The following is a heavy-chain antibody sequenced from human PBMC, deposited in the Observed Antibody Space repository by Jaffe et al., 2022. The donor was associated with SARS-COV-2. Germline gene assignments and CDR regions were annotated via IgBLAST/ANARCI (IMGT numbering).Heavy chain of an antibody. CDR2: IYPGDSDT. D-gene: IGHD3-10*01. J-gene: IGHJ5*02. Sequence: EVQLVQSGVEVKKPGESLRISCRASGYTFISHWIAWVRQMPGKGLEWMGIIYPGDSDTQYSPSFEGQVTFSADKSINTVYLQWSSLKASDTAMYYCARQGSSSGGDWFDPWGQGTLVTVSS. CDR3: ARQGSSSGGDWFDP. CDR1: GYTFISHW. V-gene: IGHV5-51*01.